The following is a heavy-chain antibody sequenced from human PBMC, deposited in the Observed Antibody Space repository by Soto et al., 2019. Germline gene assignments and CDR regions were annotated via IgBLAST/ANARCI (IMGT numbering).Heavy chain of an antibody. CDR1: GFAMSAYY. CDR3: ARDGCSSTSCYSFDY. CDR2: SSRSGSTI. V-gene: IGHV3-11*01. D-gene: IGHD2-2*01. Sequence: GSMRRCSAATGFAMSAYYMSWIRQTAGKGLEWVSYSSRSGSTIYYAASVKGRFTISRDNAKNSLYLQMNSLRAEDTAVYYCARDGCSSTSCYSFDYWGQGTLVTVSS. J-gene: IGHJ4*02.